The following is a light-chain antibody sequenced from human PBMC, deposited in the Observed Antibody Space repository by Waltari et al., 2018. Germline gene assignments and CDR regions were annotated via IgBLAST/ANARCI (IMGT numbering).Light chain of an antibody. V-gene: IGLV1-47*01. CDR2: RND. J-gene: IGLJ2*01. CDR1: SSHLGTYY. CDR3: ATWDDTLNMV. Sequence: QSVLTQPPSASETPGQRVTISCSGSSSHLGTYYLYWYQQLPGTAPKLLIYRNDQRPSGVPDRFSGSKSGTSASLAISGLRSEDEADYYCATWDDTLNMVFGGGTKLTVL.